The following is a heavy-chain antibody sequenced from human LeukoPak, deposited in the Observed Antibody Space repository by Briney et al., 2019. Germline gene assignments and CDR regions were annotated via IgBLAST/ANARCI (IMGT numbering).Heavy chain of an antibody. CDR1: GFTFSSYS. J-gene: IGHJ4*02. CDR3: AGGTPSGWYGDF. D-gene: IGHD6-19*01. CDR2: ISSSSSTI. Sequence: GGSLRLSCAASGFTFSSYSMNWDRQAPGKGLEWVSYISSSSSTIYYADSVKGRFTTSRDSDKESVYLQMDSLRADDTAVYYCAGGTPSGWYGDFWGQGTLVTVSS. V-gene: IGHV3-48*01.